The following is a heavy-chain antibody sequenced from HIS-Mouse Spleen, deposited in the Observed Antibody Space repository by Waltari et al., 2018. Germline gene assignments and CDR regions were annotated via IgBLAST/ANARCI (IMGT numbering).Heavy chain of an antibody. CDR1: GGSISSSSYY. D-gene: IGHD6-13*01. Sequence: QLQLQESGPGLVKPSETLSLTCTVSGGSISSSSYYWGWIRQPPGKGLEWIGSIYYSGSTYNNPSRKSRVTISVDTSKNQFSLKLSSVTAAYTAVYYCAREIPYSSSWYDWYFDLWGRGTLVTVSS. CDR2: IYYSGST. V-gene: IGHV4-39*07. CDR3: AREIPYSSSWYDWYFDL. J-gene: IGHJ2*01.